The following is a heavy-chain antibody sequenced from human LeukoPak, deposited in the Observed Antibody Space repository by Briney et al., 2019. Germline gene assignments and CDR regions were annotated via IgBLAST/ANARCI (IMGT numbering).Heavy chain of an antibody. D-gene: IGHD4-17*01. CDR2: MRGDGSTT. V-gene: IGHV3-43*02. J-gene: IGHJ4*02. CDR3: ARDSTVSDFDY. Sequence: PGGSLRLSCAASGFAFDDYAVHWVRQAPGKGLEWVSLMRGDGSTTYYADSVKGRFTISRDNSKNSLYLQMNSLRADDTAVYYCARDSTVSDFDYWGQGTLVTVSS. CDR1: GFAFDDYA.